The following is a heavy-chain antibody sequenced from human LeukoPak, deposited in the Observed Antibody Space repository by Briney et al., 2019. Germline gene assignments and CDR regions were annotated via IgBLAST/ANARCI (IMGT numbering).Heavy chain of an antibody. V-gene: IGHV3-7*01. CDR3: ARDEDSSDLFDY. CDR2: IKQDGSEK. CDR1: GFTFSTYW. D-gene: IGHD3-22*01. Sequence: GGSLRLSCAVSGFTFSTYWMSWVRQAPGKGLEWVANIKQDGSEKYYVDSVKGRFTISRDNAQNSLYLQMNSLRAEDTAVYYCARDEDSSDLFDYWGQGTLVTVSS. J-gene: IGHJ4*02.